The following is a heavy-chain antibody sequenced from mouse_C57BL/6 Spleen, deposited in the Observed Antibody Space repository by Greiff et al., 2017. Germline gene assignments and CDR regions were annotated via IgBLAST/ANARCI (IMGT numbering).Heavy chain of an antibody. CDR3: ARSVYRYYFDY. V-gene: IGHV1-69*01. Sequence: QVQLQQPGAELVMPGASVKLSCKASGYTFTSYWMHWVKQRPGQGLEWIGEIDPSDSYTNYNQKFKGKSTLTVDKSSSTAYMQLSSLTSEDSAVYYCARSVYRYYFDYWGQGTTLTVSS. CDR1: GYTFTSYW. CDR2: IDPSDSYT. J-gene: IGHJ2*01.